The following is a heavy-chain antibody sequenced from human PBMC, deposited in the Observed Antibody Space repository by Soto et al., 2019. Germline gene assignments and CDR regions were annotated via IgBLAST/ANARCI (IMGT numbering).Heavy chain of an antibody. V-gene: IGHV4-34*01. CDR1: GGSFSGYY. CDR2: INHSGST. Sequence: SETLALTCAVYGGSFSGYYGSWIRQPPGKGLEWIGEINHSGSTNYNPSLKSRVTISVDTSKNQFSLKLSSVTAADTAVYYCARDNYDILTGPYSHFDYWGQGTLVTVSS. D-gene: IGHD3-9*01. J-gene: IGHJ4*02. CDR3: ARDNYDILTGPYSHFDY.